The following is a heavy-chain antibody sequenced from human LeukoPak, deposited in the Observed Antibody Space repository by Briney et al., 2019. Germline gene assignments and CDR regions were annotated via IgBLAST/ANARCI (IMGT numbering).Heavy chain of an antibody. V-gene: IGHV1-69*05. J-gene: IGHJ3*02. Sequence: SVKVSCKASGGTFSSYAIGWVRQAPGQGLEWMGGIIPIFGTANYAQKFQGRVTITTDESTSTAYMELSSLRSEDTAVYYCARASSGYFAFDIWGQGTMVTVSS. CDR3: ARASSGYFAFDI. CDR2: IIPIFGTA. D-gene: IGHD3-3*01. CDR1: GGTFSSYA.